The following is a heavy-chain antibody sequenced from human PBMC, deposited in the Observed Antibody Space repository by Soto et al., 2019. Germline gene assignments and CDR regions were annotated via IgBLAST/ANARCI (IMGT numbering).Heavy chain of an antibody. V-gene: IGHV3-30*03. D-gene: IGHD5-12*01. Sequence: QVQLVESGGGVVQPGRSLRLSCAAAGFTFSTYGMHWVRQAPGKGLEWVAFISDDGSDKDYADSVKGRFTISRDKSKNTLDLQMNSLAVEYTAVYDCGRVLFGYVAPIDYWGQVNLVTVSS. J-gene: IGHJ4*02. CDR1: GFTFSTYG. CDR3: GRVLFGYVAPIDY. CDR2: ISDDGSDK.